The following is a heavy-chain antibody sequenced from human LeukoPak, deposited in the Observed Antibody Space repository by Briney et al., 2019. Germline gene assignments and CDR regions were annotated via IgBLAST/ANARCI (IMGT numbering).Heavy chain of an antibody. J-gene: IGHJ3*02. CDR1: GGSFSGYY. CDR3: ARHPSEWELLRNDAFDI. CDR2: INHSGST. Sequence: PSETLSLTCAVYGGSFSGYYWSWIRQPPGKGLEWIGEINHSGSTNYNPSLKSRVTISVDMSKNQFSPKLSSVTAADTAVYYCARHPSEWELLRNDAFDIWGQGTMVTVSS. V-gene: IGHV4-34*01. D-gene: IGHD1-26*01.